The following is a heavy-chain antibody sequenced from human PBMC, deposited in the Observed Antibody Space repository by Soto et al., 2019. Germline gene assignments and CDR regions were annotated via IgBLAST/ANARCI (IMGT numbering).Heavy chain of an antibody. CDR2: ISGSGGST. CDR1: GFTFINYA. Sequence: PGGSLRLSCAASGFTFINYAMSWVRQAPGKGLEWVSTISGSGGSTYYADSVKGRFTISRDNSKNTLYLQMNSLRAEDTAVYYCAKDQSGYSSSWYRKYYYGMDVWGQGTTVTVSS. J-gene: IGHJ6*02. CDR3: AKDQSGYSSSWYRKYYYGMDV. D-gene: IGHD6-13*01. V-gene: IGHV3-23*01.